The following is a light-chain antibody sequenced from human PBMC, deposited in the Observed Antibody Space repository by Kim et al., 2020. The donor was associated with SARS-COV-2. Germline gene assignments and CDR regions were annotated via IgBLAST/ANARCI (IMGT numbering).Light chain of an antibody. Sequence: ASVGDRVTITCRASQGIRNDLGWYQQKPGKAPKLLIYAASSLQSGVPSRFSGSGSGTDFTLTISSLQPEDFTTYYCLQDYNYPWTFGQGTKVDIK. CDR3: LQDYNYPWT. J-gene: IGKJ1*01. CDR1: QGIRND. CDR2: AAS. V-gene: IGKV1-6*01.